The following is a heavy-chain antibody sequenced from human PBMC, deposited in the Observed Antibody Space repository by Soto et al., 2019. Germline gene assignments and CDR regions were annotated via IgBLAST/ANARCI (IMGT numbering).Heavy chain of an antibody. Sequence: GSLRLSCAASGFTFSSYGMHWVRQAPGKGLEWVAVIWYDGSNKYYADSVKGRFTISRDNSKNTLYLQMNSLRAEDTAVYYCARDNTRSHYYYYGMDVWGQGTTVTVS. CDR1: GFTFSSYG. CDR3: ARDNTRSHYYYYGMDV. CDR2: IWYDGSNK. J-gene: IGHJ6*02. V-gene: IGHV3-33*01.